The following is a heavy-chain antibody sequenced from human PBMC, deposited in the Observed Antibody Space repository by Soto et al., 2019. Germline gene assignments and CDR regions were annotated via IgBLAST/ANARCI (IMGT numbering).Heavy chain of an antibody. D-gene: IGHD3-22*01. J-gene: IGHJ3*02. CDR2: ISGSGDTT. V-gene: IGHV3-23*01. CDR1: RFTFSSYA. CDR3: AKDRPLYDTSAYHDAFDI. Sequence: GGSLRLSCAASRFTFSSYAMSWVRQAPGKGLEWVSGISGSGDTTYYADSVKGRFTISRDNSKNTLYLQMNSLRAEDTALFYCAKDRPLYDTSAYHDAFDIWGQGTMVTVSS.